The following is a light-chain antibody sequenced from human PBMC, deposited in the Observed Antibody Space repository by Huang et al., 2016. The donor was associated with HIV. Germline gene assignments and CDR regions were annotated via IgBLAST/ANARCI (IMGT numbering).Light chain of an antibody. CDR1: QSLRHRNGRNY. J-gene: IGKJ2*01. V-gene: IGKV2-28*01. CDR2: LGS. Sequence: VVMTQSPLSLPVPPGEPASISCRSSQSLRHRNGRNYLAGYLQKQGQSPQLLIHLGSSRASGVPDRCSGGGSGTDFSLNISSVEAEDAVIYYCMEALQTPYTFGQGTKLEI. CDR3: MEALQTPYT.